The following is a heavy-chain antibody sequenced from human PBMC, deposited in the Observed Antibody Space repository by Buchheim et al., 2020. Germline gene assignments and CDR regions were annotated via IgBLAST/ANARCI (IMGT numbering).Heavy chain of an antibody. CDR3: AKLASRYYYDSSGYYQGAFDY. CDR2: ISGSGGST. V-gene: IGHV3-23*01. J-gene: IGHJ4*02. CDR1: GFTFSSYA. Sequence: EVQLLESGGGLVQPGGSLRLSCAASGFTFSSYAMSWVRQAPGKGLEWVSAISGSGGSTYYADSVKGRFTISRDNSKNTRYLQMNSLRAEDTAVYYCAKLASRYYYDSSGYYQGAFDYWGQGTL. D-gene: IGHD3-22*01.